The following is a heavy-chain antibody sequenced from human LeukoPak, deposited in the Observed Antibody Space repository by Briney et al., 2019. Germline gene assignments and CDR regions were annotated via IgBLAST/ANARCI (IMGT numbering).Heavy chain of an antibody. CDR1: GGTFSSYA. J-gene: IGHJ6*02. Sequence: SVKVSCKASGGTFSSYAISWVRQAPGQGLEWMGGIIPIFGTANYAQKFQGRVTITADESTSTAYMELSSLRSEDTAVYYCARDRGDDYGDYVYYGMDVWGQGTTVTVSS. D-gene: IGHD4-17*01. CDR2: IIPIFGTA. CDR3: ARDRGDDYGDYVYYGMDV. V-gene: IGHV1-69*13.